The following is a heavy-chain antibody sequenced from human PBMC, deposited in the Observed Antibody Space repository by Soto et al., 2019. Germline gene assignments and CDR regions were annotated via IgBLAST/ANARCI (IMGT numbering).Heavy chain of an antibody. Sequence: SDTLSLTCTVSGGSISGHYWGWIRQPPGKGLEYIGYIHYTGSTNYNPSLKSRVTMSVDTSTDQFSLKLNSVTAADTAVYYCARHYNTGTYPLDYWGQGTLVTVSS. CDR3: ARHYNTGTYPLDY. D-gene: IGHD3-10*01. CDR2: IHYTGST. V-gene: IGHV4-59*08. J-gene: IGHJ4*02. CDR1: GGSISGHY.